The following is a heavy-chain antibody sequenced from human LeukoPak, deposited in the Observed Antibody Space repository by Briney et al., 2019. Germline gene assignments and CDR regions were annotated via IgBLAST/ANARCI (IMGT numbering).Heavy chain of an antibody. CDR1: GFTFSSYG. J-gene: IGHJ4*02. Sequence: GGSLRLSCAASGFTFSSYGMHGVRQAPGKGRGWGALIRYDGSNKYYADSLRGRFTIYRDNSKNTLYMQMNSLRAQDTAVYYCAKDPVVVTAIPGSYFDYWGQGTLVTASS. CDR2: IRYDGSNK. V-gene: IGHV3-30*02. D-gene: IGHD2-21*02. CDR3: AKDPVVVTAIPGSYFDY.